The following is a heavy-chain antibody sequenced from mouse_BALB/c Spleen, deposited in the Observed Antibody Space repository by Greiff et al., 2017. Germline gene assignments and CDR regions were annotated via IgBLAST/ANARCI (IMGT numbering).Heavy chain of an antibody. CDR2: ISSGGSYT. Sequence: EVQLVESGGGLVKPGGSLKLSCAASGFTFSSYAMSWVRQSPEKRLEWVAEISSGGSYTYYPDTVTGRFTISRDNAKNTLYLEMSSLRSEDTAMYYCARGGLRREAWFAYWGQGTLVTVSA. CDR1: GFTFSSYA. V-gene: IGHV5-9-4*01. J-gene: IGHJ3*01. D-gene: IGHD2-4*01. CDR3: ARGGLRREAWFAY.